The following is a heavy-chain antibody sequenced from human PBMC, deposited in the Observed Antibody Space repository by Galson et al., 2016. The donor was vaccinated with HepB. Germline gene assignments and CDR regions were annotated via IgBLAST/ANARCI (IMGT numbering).Heavy chain of an antibody. CDR2: ISYDGDTK. CDR3: AREIKGRWYHFDH. Sequence: SLRLSCAASGFTFSTYGMHWVRQAPGKGLEWVAVISYDGDTKYHADSVKGRFTISRDNSQKMLYLQMNSLRAEDTAVYYCAREIKGRWYHFDHWGQGALVTVSS. CDR1: GFTFSTYG. D-gene: IGHD5-24*01. V-gene: IGHV3-30*03. J-gene: IGHJ4*02.